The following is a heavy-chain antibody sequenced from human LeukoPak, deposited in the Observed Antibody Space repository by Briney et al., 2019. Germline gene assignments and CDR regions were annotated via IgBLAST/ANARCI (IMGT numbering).Heavy chain of an antibody. CDR1: GYSFISYW. Sequence: GASLKISSKGSGYSFISYWIGWVRQMPGKGLEWMGIIYPGDSETRYSPSFQGQVTISADKSINTAYLQWSSLKASDTAMYYCARQVAVAAWEYWGQGTLVTVSS. D-gene: IGHD6-19*01. CDR2: IYPGDSET. J-gene: IGHJ4*02. CDR3: ARQVAVAAWEY. V-gene: IGHV5-51*01.